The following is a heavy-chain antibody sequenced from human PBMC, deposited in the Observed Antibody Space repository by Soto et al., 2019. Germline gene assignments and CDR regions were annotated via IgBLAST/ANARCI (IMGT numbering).Heavy chain of an antibody. J-gene: IGHJ6*03. V-gene: IGHV4-39*01. Sequence: PSETLSLTCTVSGGSISSSSYYWGWIRQPPGKGLEWIGSIYYSGSTYYNPSLKSRVTISVDTSKNQFSLKLSSVTAADTAVYYCANNYDFWSGYSPYYYCYMDVWGKGTTVTVSS. CDR2: IYYSGST. CDR3: ANNYDFWSGYSPYYYCYMDV. D-gene: IGHD3-3*01. CDR1: GGSISSSSYY.